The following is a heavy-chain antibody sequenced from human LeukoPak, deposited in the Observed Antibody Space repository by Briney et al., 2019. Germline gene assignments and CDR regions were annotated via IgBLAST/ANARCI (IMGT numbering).Heavy chain of an antibody. CDR3: AREGGPVRFLEWFLDY. CDR1: GFTFSDYY. J-gene: IGHJ4*02. D-gene: IGHD3-3*01. Sequence: GGSLRLSCAASGFTFSDYYMSWIRQAPGKGLGWVSYISSSGSTIYYADSVKGRFSISRDNAKNSLYLQVNSLRAEDTAVYYCAREGGPVRFLEWFLDYWGQGTLVTVSS. CDR2: ISSSGSTI. V-gene: IGHV3-11*01.